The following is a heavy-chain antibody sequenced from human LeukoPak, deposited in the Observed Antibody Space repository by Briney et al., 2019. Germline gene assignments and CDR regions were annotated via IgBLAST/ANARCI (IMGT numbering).Heavy chain of an antibody. J-gene: IGHJ4*02. CDR2: IYYTGST. V-gene: IGHV4-39*07. D-gene: IGHD1-1*01. Sequence: SETLSLTCTVSGGSVNSVSHYWGWIRQPPGKGLEWIGSIYYTGSTNYNPSLKSRVTISLDTSRQQFSLKLTSVTAADMAVYYCARTRNDGYFDYWGQGTLVTVSS. CDR1: GGSVNSVSHY. CDR3: ARTRNDGYFDY.